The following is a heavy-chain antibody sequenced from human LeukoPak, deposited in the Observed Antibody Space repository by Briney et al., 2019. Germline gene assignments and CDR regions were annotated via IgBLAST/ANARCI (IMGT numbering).Heavy chain of an antibody. Sequence: GGSLRLSCAASGFTFSNYWMSWVRQAPGKGLEWVANIKQEGSEKYYVDSVNGRFIISRDNPKKSLYLQMNSLRAEDTAVYYCARELSSGWLDYWGQGTLVTVSS. V-gene: IGHV3-7*01. D-gene: IGHD6-19*01. CDR2: IKQEGSEK. CDR1: GFTFSNYW. J-gene: IGHJ4*02. CDR3: ARELSSGWLDY.